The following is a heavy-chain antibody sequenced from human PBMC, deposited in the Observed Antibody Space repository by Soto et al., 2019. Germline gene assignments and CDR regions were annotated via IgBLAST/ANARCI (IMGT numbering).Heavy chain of an antibody. CDR2: ISGSVAST. CDR3: AKAPNSGWAYYSYGMDV. J-gene: IGHJ6*02. V-gene: IGHV3-23*01. CDR1: GFTFSTYA. Sequence: PGGSLRLSCAASGFTFSTYAMSWVRQAPGKGLAWVSAISGSVASTYYADSVKGRFTISRDNSKNTLYLQINSLRAEDTAVYFCAKAPNSGWAYYSYGMDVWGQGTTVTVS. D-gene: IGHD6-19*01.